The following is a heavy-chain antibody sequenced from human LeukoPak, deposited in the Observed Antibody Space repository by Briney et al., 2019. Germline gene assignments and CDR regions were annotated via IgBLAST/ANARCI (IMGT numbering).Heavy chain of an antibody. Sequence: PGGSLRLSCAASGFTFSNYWMHWVRHAPGKGLVWVSHINTGGSSTNYADSVKGRFTISRDNAKNTLFLQMNSLRAEDTAVYYCARSEYCSSTSCYVTVDYWGQGTLVTVSS. CDR1: GFTFSNYW. D-gene: IGHD2-2*01. CDR2: INTGGSST. V-gene: IGHV3-74*01. CDR3: ARSEYCSSTSCYVTVDY. J-gene: IGHJ4*02.